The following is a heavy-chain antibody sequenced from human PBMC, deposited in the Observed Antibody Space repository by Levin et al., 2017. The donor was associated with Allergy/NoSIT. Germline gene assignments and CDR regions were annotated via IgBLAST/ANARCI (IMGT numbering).Heavy chain of an antibody. Sequence: SETLSLTCAVSGGSISSGGYSWSWIRQPPGKGLEWIGYIYHSGSTYYNPSLKSRVTISVDRSKNQFSLKLSSVTAADTAVYYCAREVGATGFDYWGQGTLVTVSS. D-gene: IGHD1-26*01. CDR1: GGSISSGGYS. J-gene: IGHJ4*02. CDR2: IYHSGST. V-gene: IGHV4-30-2*01. CDR3: AREVGATGFDY.